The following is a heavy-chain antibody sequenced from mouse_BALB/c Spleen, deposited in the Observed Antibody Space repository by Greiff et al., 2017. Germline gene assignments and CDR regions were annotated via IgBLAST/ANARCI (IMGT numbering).Heavy chain of an antibody. CDR1: GFTFSSYG. V-gene: IGHV5-6*01. Sequence: VQLQQSGGDLVKPGGSLKLSCAASGFTFSSYGMSWVRQTPDKRLEWVATISSGGSYTYYPDSVKGRFTISRDNAKNTLYLQMSSLKSEDTAMYYCARRGLRGAMDYWGQGTSVTVSS. D-gene: IGHD1-1*01. J-gene: IGHJ4*01. CDR3: ARRGLRGAMDY. CDR2: ISSGGSYT.